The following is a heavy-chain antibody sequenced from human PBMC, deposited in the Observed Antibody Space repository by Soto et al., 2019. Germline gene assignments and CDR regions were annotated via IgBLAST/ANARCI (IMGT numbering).Heavy chain of an antibody. CDR3: ARGFSAGKGSPPVF. D-gene: IGHD6-13*01. V-gene: IGHV3-23*01. Sequence: QLLESGGGLVQPGGSLRLSCAASGYTVSSFAMSWVRQAPGKGLDWVSAISGSGGSTYSAESVKGRFTISRDNSKNKRYLQMSSLRAEDTDVYYCARGFSAGKGSPPVFWGQGSLVTVSS. J-gene: IGHJ4*02. CDR2: ISGSGGST. CDR1: GYTVSSFA.